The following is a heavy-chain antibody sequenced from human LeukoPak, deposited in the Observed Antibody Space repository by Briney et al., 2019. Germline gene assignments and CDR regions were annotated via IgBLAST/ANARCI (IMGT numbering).Heavy chain of an antibody. CDR1: GGSISSGGYS. J-gene: IGHJ6*02. D-gene: IGHD1-26*01. CDR3: ARSSGSYYYYYGMDV. CDR2: IYHSGST. Sequence: SETLSLTCAVSGGSISSGGYSWSWIRQPPGKGLEWIGYIYHSGSTYYNPSLKSRVTISVDTSKNHFSLKLSSVTAADTAVYYCARSSGSYYYYYGMDVWGQGTTVTVSS. V-gene: IGHV4-30-2*01.